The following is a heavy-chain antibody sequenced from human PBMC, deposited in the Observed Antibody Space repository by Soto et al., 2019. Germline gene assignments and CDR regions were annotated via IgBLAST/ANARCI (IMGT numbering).Heavy chain of an antibody. CDR1: GFDASVNY. CDR3: VKENYYNGMNV. CDR2: TKSGGNT. J-gene: IGHJ6*02. V-gene: IGHV3-66*01. Sequence: EVQLVESGGTLVQPGGSLRLSCAASGFDASVNYMTWVRQAPVKGLEWVSATKSGGNTFYADSVKGRFTISRDNSKNTLYRQMNSLRVEDTAMYYCVKENYYNGMNVWGQGTAVSVSS.